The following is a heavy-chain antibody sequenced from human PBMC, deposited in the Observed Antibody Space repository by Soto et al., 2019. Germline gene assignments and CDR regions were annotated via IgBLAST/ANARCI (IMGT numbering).Heavy chain of an antibody. CDR3: AKRRQLGDYYYYGMDV. Sequence: QVHLVESGGGVVQPGKSLRLSCAASGFTFSSYGMHWVRQAPGMRLEWVAIISYDGGNQYYAASVKGRFTISRHNSKNTLYLQMNSLRAEDTAVYYCAKRRQLGDYYYYGMDVWGQGTTVTVSS. V-gene: IGHV3-30*18. J-gene: IGHJ6*02. CDR2: ISYDGGNQ. CDR1: GFTFSSYG. D-gene: IGHD3-10*01.